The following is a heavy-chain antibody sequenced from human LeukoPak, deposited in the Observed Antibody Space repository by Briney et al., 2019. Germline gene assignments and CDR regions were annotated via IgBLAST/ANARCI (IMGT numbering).Heavy chain of an antibody. CDR1: GFTFSSDT. CDR2: ISSSSSYR. Sequence: GGSLRLSCVASGFTFSSDTMNWVRQAPGKGLEWVSSISSSSSYRYYADSVKGRFTISGDNAKNSLYLQMSSLRAEDTAVYYCARGGNSGWFSQYFQHWGQGTLVTVSS. D-gene: IGHD6-19*01. CDR3: ARGGNSGWFSQYFQH. J-gene: IGHJ1*01. V-gene: IGHV3-21*01.